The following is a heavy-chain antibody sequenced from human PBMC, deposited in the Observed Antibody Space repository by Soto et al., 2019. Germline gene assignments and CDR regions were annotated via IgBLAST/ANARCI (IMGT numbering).Heavy chain of an antibody. CDR2: ISGSGGST. Sequence: GGPLRLSCAASGFTFSSYAMSWVRQAPGKGLEWVSAISGSGGSTYYADSVKGRFTISRDNSKNTLYLQMNSLRAEDTAVYYCLYYYDSSGYYLGDYFDYWGQGTLVTVSS. D-gene: IGHD3-22*01. V-gene: IGHV3-23*01. CDR1: GFTFSSYA. J-gene: IGHJ4*02. CDR3: LYYYDSSGYYLGDYFDY.